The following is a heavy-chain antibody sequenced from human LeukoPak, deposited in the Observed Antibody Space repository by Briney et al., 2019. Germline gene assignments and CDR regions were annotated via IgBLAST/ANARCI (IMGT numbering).Heavy chain of an antibody. CDR3: ARQGSSGWSGNFDY. J-gene: IGHJ4*02. V-gene: IGHV3-30*04. Sequence: GSLRLSCAASGFTFSSYAMHWVRQAPGKGLEWVAVISYDGSSKYYADSVKGRLTISRDNSKNTLYLQMNSLRAEDTAVYYCARQGSSGWSGNFDYWGQGTLVTVSS. D-gene: IGHD6-19*01. CDR1: GFTFSSYA. CDR2: ISYDGSSK.